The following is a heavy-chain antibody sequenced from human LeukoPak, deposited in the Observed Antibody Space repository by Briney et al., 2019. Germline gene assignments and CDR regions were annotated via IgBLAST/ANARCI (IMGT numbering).Heavy chain of an antibody. CDR1: GFTFSSYA. CDR3: ARDYYDSSGYYY. CDR2: ISYDGSNK. V-gene: IGHV3-30*01. D-gene: IGHD3-22*01. J-gene: IGHJ4*02. Sequence: GGSLRLSCAAPGFTFSSYAMHWVRQVPGKGLEWVAVISYDGSNKYYADSVKGRFTISRDNSKNTLYLQMNSLRAEDTAVYYCARDYYDSSGYYYWGQGTLVTVSS.